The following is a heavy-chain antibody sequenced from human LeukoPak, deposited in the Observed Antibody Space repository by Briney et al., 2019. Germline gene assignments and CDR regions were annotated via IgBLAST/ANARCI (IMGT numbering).Heavy chain of an antibody. J-gene: IGHJ4*02. D-gene: IGHD2-15*01. V-gene: IGHV1-2*02. CDR2: IVPDTGGA. CDR1: GYTFTNYY. CDR3: STEDKYCSGANCGKF. Sequence: EASVKVSCKSSGYTFTNYYVHWVRQAPGQGLEWMGYIVPDTGGADYDQRFQGRVTMTRDKSISTVYMELSSLRSDDTAVYYCSTEDKYCSGANCGKFWGQGTLVTVSS.